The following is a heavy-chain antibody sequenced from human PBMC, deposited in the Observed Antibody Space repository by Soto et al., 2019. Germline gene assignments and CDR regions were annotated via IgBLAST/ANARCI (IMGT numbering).Heavy chain of an antibody. CDR2: IIPLFNAA. CDR1: GGTFSNFA. J-gene: IGHJ3*01. CDR3: AASGRDVLVYDDKDTEGLAL. D-gene: IGHD1-20*01. V-gene: IGHV1-69*01. Sequence: QVQLVQSGPEVKKPGSSVKVSCEASGGTFSNFAVNWVRQAPGQGLEWVGGIIPLFNAAKYAQKLEGRVTIVADGSTGTAIMSLGSLRADDTAVHYWAASGRDVLVYDDKDTEGLALRGPGTMVSLSS.